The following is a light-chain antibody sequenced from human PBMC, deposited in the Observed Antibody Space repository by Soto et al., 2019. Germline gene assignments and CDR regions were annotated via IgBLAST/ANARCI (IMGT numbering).Light chain of an antibody. J-gene: IGKJ5*01. CDR3: HQRQYWPPIT. V-gene: IGKV3-11*01. Sequence: EILLTQSPATLAFPPGERPTLSCRASQSVSSYLAWYQQKPGQAPRLLIYAASSRATGIPDRFSGSGSGTDFTLTISSLEPEDFAVYYCHQRQYWPPITFGQGTRLEIK. CDR2: AAS. CDR1: QSVSSY.